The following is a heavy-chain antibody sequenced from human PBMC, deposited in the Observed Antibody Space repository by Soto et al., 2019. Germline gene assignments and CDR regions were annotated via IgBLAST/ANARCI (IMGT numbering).Heavy chain of an antibody. CDR1: GFTFSSYS. J-gene: IGHJ4*02. CDR2: ISSSSSYI. Sequence: GGSLRLSCAASGFTFSSYSMNWVRQAPGKGLEWVSSISSSSSYIYYADSVKGRFTISRDNAKNSLYLQMNSLRAEDTAVYYCAKDIYDYVRGGADYWGQGTLVTVSS. CDR3: AKDIYDYVRGGADY. V-gene: IGHV3-21*01. D-gene: IGHD3-16*01.